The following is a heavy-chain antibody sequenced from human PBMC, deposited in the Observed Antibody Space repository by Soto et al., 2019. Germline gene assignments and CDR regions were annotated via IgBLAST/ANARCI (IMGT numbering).Heavy chain of an antibody. J-gene: IGHJ6*02. D-gene: IGHD1-20*01. Sequence: ASVKVSCKASGYTFTSYYMHWVRQAPGQVLECMVIINPSGGSASYXXKFQGRVXXTRDTSRSTVXMELSXLGSEDTGVYYCATIMGITRLGMDVWCQGTTVTVSS. CDR3: ATIMGITRLGMDV. CDR2: INPSGGSA. V-gene: IGHV1-46*01. CDR1: GYTFTSYY.